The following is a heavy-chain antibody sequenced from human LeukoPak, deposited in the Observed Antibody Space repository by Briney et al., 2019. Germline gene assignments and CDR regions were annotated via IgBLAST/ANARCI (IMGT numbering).Heavy chain of an antibody. Sequence: EASVKVSCKASGYTFTGYYMHWVRQAPGQGVEWMGWINPNSGGTNYAQKFQGRVTMTRDTSISTAYMELSRLRSDDTAVYYCARSAGNYYYGMDVWGQGTTVTVSS. CDR1: GYTFTGYY. V-gene: IGHV1-2*02. CDR3: ARSAGNYYYGMDV. J-gene: IGHJ6*02. CDR2: INPNSGGT.